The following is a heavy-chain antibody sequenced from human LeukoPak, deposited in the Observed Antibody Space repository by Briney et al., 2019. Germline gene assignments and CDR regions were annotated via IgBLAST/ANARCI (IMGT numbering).Heavy chain of an antibody. CDR2: ISSSGSTI. CDR3: AREGNYDDFDY. Sequence: GGSLRLSCAASGFTFSDYYMSWIRQAPGKGLEWVSYISSSGSTIYYADSVKGRFTISRANAKNSLFLQMNSLRAEDTAVYYCAREGNYDDFDYWGQGTLVTVSS. CDR1: GFTFSDYY. J-gene: IGHJ4*02. V-gene: IGHV3-11*01. D-gene: IGHD3-22*01.